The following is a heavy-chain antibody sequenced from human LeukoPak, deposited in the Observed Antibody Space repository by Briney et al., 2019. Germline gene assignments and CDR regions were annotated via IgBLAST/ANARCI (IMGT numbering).Heavy chain of an antibody. V-gene: IGHV1-18*01. CDR3: ARDFPFHGSGSYEGY. D-gene: IGHD3-10*01. CDR1: GYTFTSYG. J-gene: IGHJ4*02. Sequence: ASVKVSCKASGYTFTSYGISWVRQAPGQVLEWMGWISAYNGNTNYAQKLQGRVTMTTDTSTSTAYMELRSLRSDDTAVYYCARDFPFHGSGSYEGYWGQGTLVTVSS. CDR2: ISAYNGNT.